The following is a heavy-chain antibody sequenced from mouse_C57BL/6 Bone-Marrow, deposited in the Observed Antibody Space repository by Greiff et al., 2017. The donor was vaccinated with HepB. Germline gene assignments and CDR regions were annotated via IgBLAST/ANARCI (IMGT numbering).Heavy chain of an antibody. D-gene: IGHD2-5*01. CDR3: ARKYYSNYWFAY. J-gene: IGHJ3*01. CDR1: GYTFTSYW. V-gene: IGHV1-53*01. Sequence: QVQLQQPGTELVKPGASVKLSCKASGYTFTSYWMHWVKQRPGQGLEWIGNINPSNGGTNYNEKFKSKATQTVDKSSSTAYMQLSSLTSEDSAFYSCARKYYSNYWFAYWGQGTLVTVSA. CDR2: INPSNGGT.